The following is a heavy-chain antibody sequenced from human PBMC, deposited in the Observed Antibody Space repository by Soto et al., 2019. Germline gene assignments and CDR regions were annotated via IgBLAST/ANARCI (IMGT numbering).Heavy chain of an antibody. V-gene: IGHV3-23*01. Sequence: EVQLLESGGGLVQPGGSLRLSCAASGFTFSSYAMSWVRQAPGKGLEWVSAISGSGGSTYYADSVKGRFTISRDNSKNTLYLQMNSLRAEDTAVYYCAKVENYDILTARWFDPWGQGTLVTVSS. CDR2: ISGSGGST. D-gene: IGHD3-9*01. CDR3: AKVENYDILTARWFDP. J-gene: IGHJ5*02. CDR1: GFTFSSYA.